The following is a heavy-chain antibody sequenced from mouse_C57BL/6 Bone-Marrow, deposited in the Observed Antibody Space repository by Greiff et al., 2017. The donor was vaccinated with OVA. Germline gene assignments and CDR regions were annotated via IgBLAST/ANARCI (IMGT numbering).Heavy chain of an antibody. J-gene: IGHJ2*01. Sequence: QVQLQQPGAELVMPGASVKLSCKASGYTFTSYWMHWVKQRPGQGLEWIGEIDPSDSYTNYNQKFKGKSTLTVDKSSSTAYMQLSSLTSEDSAVYYCARSRYYGSYYFDYWGQGTTLTVSS. CDR3: ARSRYYGSYYFDY. CDR1: GYTFTSYW. CDR2: IDPSDSYT. D-gene: IGHD1-1*01. V-gene: IGHV1-69*01.